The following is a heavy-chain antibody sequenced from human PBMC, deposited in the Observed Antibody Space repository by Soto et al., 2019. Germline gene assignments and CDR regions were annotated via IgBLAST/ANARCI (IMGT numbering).Heavy chain of an antibody. CDR2: IYWDDDK. J-gene: IGHJ4*02. CDR3: AHNGDYVPNGY. Sequence: QITLKESGPTLVKPTQTLTLTCTSSGFSLSTSGVGVGWIRQPPGKALEWLALIYWDDDKRYSPSLKSRLTITKDTSKNQVDLTMTNMDPVDTATYYCAHNGDYVPNGYWGQGNLVTVSS. CDR1: GFSLSTSGVG. D-gene: IGHD4-17*01. V-gene: IGHV2-5*02.